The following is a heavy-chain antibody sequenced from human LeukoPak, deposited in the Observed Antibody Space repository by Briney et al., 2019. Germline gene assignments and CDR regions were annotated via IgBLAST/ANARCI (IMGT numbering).Heavy chain of an antibody. CDR1: GFTFSSYA. CDR3: ARGPGTITYLGYYYYYGMDV. J-gene: IGHJ6*02. Sequence: QTGGSLRLSCAASGFTFSSYAMHWVRQAPGKGLEWVAVISYDGSNKYYADSVNGRFTISRDNSKNTLYLQMTSLRAEDTAVYYCARGPGTITYLGYYYYYGMDVWGQGTTVTVSS. CDR2: ISYDGSNK. D-gene: IGHD5-12*01. V-gene: IGHV3-30*04.